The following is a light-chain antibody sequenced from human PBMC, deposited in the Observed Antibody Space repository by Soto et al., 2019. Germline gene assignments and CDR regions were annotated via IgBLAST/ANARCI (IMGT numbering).Light chain of an antibody. CDR1: RDIRDF. CDR2: DAS. CDR3: QQYNGYRLA. Sequence: EIQMTQSPSSLSVSVGDRVTITCRASRDIRDFLNWYQQKPGKAPKLLIFDASNLEEGVPPRFSGSGSGTEFTLTISSLQADDFAIYYCQQYNGYRLAFGGGTKVDIK. V-gene: IGKV1-33*01. J-gene: IGKJ4*01.